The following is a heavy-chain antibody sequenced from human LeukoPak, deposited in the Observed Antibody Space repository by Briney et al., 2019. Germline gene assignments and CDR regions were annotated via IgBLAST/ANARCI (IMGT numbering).Heavy chain of an antibody. J-gene: IGHJ4*02. CDR2: ISGSGGST. CDR1: GFTFSSYA. Sequence: GGSPRLSCAASGFTFSSYAMSWVRQAPGKGLEWVSAISGSGGSTYYADSVKGRFTISRDNSKNTLYLQMNSLRAEDTAVYYCAKVLNPLLRYYFDYWGQGTLVTVSS. V-gene: IGHV3-23*01. CDR3: AKVLNPLLRYYFDY. D-gene: IGHD2-2*02.